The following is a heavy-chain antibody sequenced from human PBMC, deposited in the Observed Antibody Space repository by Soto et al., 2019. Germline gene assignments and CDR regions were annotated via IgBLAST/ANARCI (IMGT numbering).Heavy chain of an antibody. CDR1: GFTVSSNY. V-gene: IGHV3-53*01. Sequence: GGSLRLSCAASGFTVSSNYMSWVRQAPGKGLEWVSVIYSGGSTYYADSVKGRFTISRDNSKNTLYLQMNSLRAEDTAVYYCAKDGYSIFGVVHYYGMDVWGQGTTVTVSS. CDR2: IYSGGST. D-gene: IGHD3-3*01. J-gene: IGHJ6*02. CDR3: AKDGYSIFGVVHYYGMDV.